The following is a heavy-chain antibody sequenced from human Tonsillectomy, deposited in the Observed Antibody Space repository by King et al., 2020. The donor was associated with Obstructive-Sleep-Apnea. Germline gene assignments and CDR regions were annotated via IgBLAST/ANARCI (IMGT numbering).Heavy chain of an antibody. Sequence: VQLVESGGGLVQPGRSLRLSCAASRFTFDEHAMHWVRQAPGKGLEWVSGISWNGGYFDYAVSVKGRFTVSRDNAKKSLYLQMSSLRPEDTALYYCAKGVGRILGAVDNWGQGTLVTVSS. CDR2: ISWNGGYF. CDR3: AKGVGRILGAVDN. V-gene: IGHV3-9*01. J-gene: IGHJ4*02. D-gene: IGHD1-26*01. CDR1: RFTFDEHA.